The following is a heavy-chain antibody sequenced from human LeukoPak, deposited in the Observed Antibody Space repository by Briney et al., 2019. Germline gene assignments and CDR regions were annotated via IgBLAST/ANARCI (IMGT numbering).Heavy chain of an antibody. CDR1: GFTSRVTFSSRW. CDR2: VNNDGTT. Sequence: GGSLRLSCAVSGFTSRVTFSSRWMHWVRQAPGKGLVCVSLVNNDGTTNYAHSVKGRFTASRDNAKNTMYLQMNNLRVEDTALYFGLPLGYTSNWGQGTLVTVSS. D-gene: IGHD6-19*01. V-gene: IGHV3-74*01. J-gene: IGHJ4*02. CDR3: LPLGYTSN.